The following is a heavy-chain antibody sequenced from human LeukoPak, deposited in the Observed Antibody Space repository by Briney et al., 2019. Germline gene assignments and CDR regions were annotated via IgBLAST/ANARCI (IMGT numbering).Heavy chain of an antibody. Sequence: GGSLRLSCAASGFTFSSYGMHWVRQAPGKGLEWVAVIWYDGSNKYYADSVKGRFTISRDNSKNTLYLQMNSLRAEDTAVYYCAREMYCGSTSCYGYYYYYYMDVWGKGTTVTVSS. J-gene: IGHJ6*03. CDR2: IWYDGSNK. V-gene: IGHV3-33*08. CDR3: AREMYCGSTSCYGYYYYYYMDV. CDR1: GFTFSSYG. D-gene: IGHD2-2*01.